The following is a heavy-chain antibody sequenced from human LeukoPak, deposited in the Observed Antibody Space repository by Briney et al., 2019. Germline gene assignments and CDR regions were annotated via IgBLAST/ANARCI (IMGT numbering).Heavy chain of an antibody. CDR1: GFTFSNYY. CDR2: ITLSSTTL. V-gene: IGHV3-11*04. CDR3: AREPPYSSSWTVFDS. Sequence: GGSLRLSCAASGFTFSNYYMSWIRQAPGKGLEWVSYITLSSTTLYYADSVKGRFTISRDNAKNSLYLQMNSLRAEDSALYYCAREPPYSSSWTVFDSWGQGTLVTVSS. J-gene: IGHJ4*02. D-gene: IGHD6-13*01.